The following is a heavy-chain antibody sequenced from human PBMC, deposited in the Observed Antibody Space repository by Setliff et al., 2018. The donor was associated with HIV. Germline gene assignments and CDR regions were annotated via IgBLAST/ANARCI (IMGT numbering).Heavy chain of an antibody. Sequence: GASVKVSCKVSGYTLTELSMHWVRQAPGKGLEWMGGFDPEDGETIYAQKFQGRVTMTTDTSTGTAYMELRNLRSDDTAVYYCTRDRNAERMYNYQLGKYFHDAFDIWGQGTMVTVSS. CDR2: FDPEDGET. CDR3: TRDRNAERMYNYQLGKYFHDAFDI. CDR1: GYTLTELS. V-gene: IGHV1-24*01. D-gene: IGHD1-20*01. J-gene: IGHJ3*02.